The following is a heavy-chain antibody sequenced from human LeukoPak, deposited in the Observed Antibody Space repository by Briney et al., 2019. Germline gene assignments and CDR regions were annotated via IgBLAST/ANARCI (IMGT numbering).Heavy chain of an antibody. CDR1: GGSFSGYY. D-gene: IGHD5-18*01. V-gene: IGHV4-34*01. CDR3: ARGLGGYSYGYLSKRFDP. J-gene: IGHJ5*02. CDR2: INHSGST. Sequence: PSETLSLTCAVYGGSFSGYYWSWIRQPPGKGLEWIGEINHSGSTNYNPSLKSRVTISVDTSKNQFSLKLSSVTAADTAVYYCARGLGGYSYGYLSKRFDPWGQGTLVTVSS.